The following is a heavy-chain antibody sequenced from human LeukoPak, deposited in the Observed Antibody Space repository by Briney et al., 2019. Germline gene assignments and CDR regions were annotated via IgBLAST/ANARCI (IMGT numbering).Heavy chain of an antibody. Sequence: GASVKVSCKASGYPFSNYYIHWVRQAPGQGLEWMGIINPSGGTTTYAQKVQGRVTMTRDMSTSTVYMELNCPRSDDTAVYYCAKGGASHSSSSPLDYWGQGTLVTVSS. D-gene: IGHD6-6*01. CDR1: GYPFSNYY. CDR3: AKGGASHSSSSPLDY. V-gene: IGHV1-46*01. J-gene: IGHJ4*02. CDR2: INPSGGTT.